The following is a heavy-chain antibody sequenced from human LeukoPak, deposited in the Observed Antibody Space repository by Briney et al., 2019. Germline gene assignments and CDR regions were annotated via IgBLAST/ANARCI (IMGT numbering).Heavy chain of an antibody. V-gene: IGHV3-7*01. J-gene: IGHJ4*02. CDR3: ARGPSYCGGNCYYYFDY. Sequence: GGSLRLSCAASGFTFSSSWMSWVRQAPGKGLEWVANIKVDGSEKHYMASVKGRFTISRDNAKNSLYLQLNSLRAEDTAVYYCARGPSYCGGNCYYYFDYWGLGTLVSVSS. CDR1: GFTFSSSW. D-gene: IGHD2-21*01. CDR2: IKVDGSEK.